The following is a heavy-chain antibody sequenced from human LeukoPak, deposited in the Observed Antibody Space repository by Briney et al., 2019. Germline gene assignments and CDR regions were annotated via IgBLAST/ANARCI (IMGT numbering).Heavy chain of an antibody. J-gene: IGHJ4*02. V-gene: IGHV1-18*01. Sequence: ASVKVSCKASGYTFNNYGFNWVRQAPGQGLEWMGWISVYNGNTDYAQKFQGRVTMTTDTSTSTVYMDLRSLRSVDTAVYFCARDLYRSVPRPTIFGYWGQGTLVTVSS. CDR1: GYTFNNYG. CDR2: ISVYNGNT. D-gene: IGHD6-6*01. CDR3: ARDLYRSVPRPTIFGY.